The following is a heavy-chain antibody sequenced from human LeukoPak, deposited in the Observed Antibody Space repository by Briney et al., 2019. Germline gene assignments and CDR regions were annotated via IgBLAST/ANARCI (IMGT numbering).Heavy chain of an antibody. CDR3: AKDIDCSGGSCYTWGYYGMDV. Sequence: GGALRLSCAASGFTFSSYGRHWVRQAPGKGLEGVAVISYDGSNKYYADSVKGRFTISRDNSKNTLYLQMNSLRAEDTAVYYCAKDIDCSGGSCYTWGYYGMDVWGKGTTVTVSS. J-gene: IGHJ6*04. D-gene: IGHD2-15*01. V-gene: IGHV3-30*18. CDR1: GFTFSSYG. CDR2: ISYDGSNK.